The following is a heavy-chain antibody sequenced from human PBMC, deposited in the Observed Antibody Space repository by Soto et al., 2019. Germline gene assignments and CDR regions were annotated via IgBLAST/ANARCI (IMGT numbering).Heavy chain of an antibody. CDR3: AKDLIKKTFITMIVVVEIVPHAFDI. D-gene: IGHD3-22*01. V-gene: IGHV3-23*01. CDR1: GFTFSSYA. CDR2: ISGSGGST. Sequence: GGSLRLSCAASGFTFSSYAMSWVRQAPGKGLEWVSAISGSGGSTYYADSVKGRLTISRDNSKNTLYLQMNSLRAEDTAVYYCAKDLIKKTFITMIVVVEIVPHAFDIWGQGTMVTVSS. J-gene: IGHJ3*02.